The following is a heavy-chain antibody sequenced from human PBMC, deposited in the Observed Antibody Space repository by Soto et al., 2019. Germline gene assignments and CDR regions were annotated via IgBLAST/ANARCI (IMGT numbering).Heavy chain of an antibody. CDR3: ARIGEDGCERRYRTLSAAGTA. J-gene: IGHJ5*02. CDR2: IIPIFGTA. Sequence: QVQLVQSGAEVKKPGSSVKVSCKASGGTFSSYAISWVRQAPGQGLEWMGGIIPIFGTANYAQKFQGRVTITADESTSTAYMELSSLRSEDTAVYYCARIGEDGCERRYRTLSAAGTAWGQGTLVTVSS. V-gene: IGHV1-69*01. D-gene: IGHD6-13*01. CDR1: GGTFSSYA.